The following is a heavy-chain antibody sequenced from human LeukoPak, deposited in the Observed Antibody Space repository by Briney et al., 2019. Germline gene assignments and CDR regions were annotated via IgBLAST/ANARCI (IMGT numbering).Heavy chain of an antibody. CDR1: GFTFSSST. CDR2: ISAGGGTT. V-gene: IGHV3-23*01. Sequence: GGSLRLSCAVSGFTFSSSTMSWARQAPGKGLEWVSVISAGGGTTNYAGSVKGRFTISRDNSKNTLCLQMDSLRAEDTAVYYCATGQQLRDWGQGTLVTVSS. J-gene: IGHJ4*02. CDR3: ATGQQLRD. D-gene: IGHD6-13*01.